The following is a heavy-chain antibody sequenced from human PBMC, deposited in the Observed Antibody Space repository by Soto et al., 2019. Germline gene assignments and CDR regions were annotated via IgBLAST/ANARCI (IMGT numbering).Heavy chain of an antibody. J-gene: IGHJ5*02. Sequence: SETLSLTCTVSGASISSSYHWGWILQPPVNGLDLIGIIHYTGNTYYNPSLKSRVIISLDISKNHFSLKLSSLTAADTAVYFCERRGYSYGYRWFDPWGQGRLVTVSS. CDR3: ERRGYSYGYRWFDP. CDR2: IHYTGNT. D-gene: IGHD5-18*01. V-gene: IGHV4-39*01. CDR1: GASISSSYH.